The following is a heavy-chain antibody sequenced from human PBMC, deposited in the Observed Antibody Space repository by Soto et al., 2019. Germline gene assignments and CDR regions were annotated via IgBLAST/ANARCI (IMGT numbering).Heavy chain of an antibody. CDR2: ISGSSGST. CDR3: AKGAYSNYYYYYGMDV. V-gene: IGHV3-23*01. Sequence: GGSLRLSCAASGFTFSSHAMSWVRQAPGKGLEWVSAISGSSGSTYYADSVKGRFTISRDNSKNTLYLQMNSLRAEDTAVYYCAKGAYSNYYYYYGMDVWGQGTTVTVSS. J-gene: IGHJ6*02. CDR1: GFTFSSHA. D-gene: IGHD4-4*01.